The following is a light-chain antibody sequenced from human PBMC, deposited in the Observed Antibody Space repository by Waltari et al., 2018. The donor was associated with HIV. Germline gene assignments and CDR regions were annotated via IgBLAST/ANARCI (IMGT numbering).Light chain of an antibody. CDR2: DVS. CDR1: SGGVGGCDY. Sequence: QPALPQPRSVSGSPGHSVTIPRIGTSGGVGGCDYVSGYQQHPGKAPKLMMYDVSKRPSGVTDRFSGSKSGNTASLTISGLLAEDEADYHCCSYAGSYPVIFGGGTKLTVL. CDR3: CSYAGSYPVI. V-gene: IGLV2-11*01. J-gene: IGLJ2*01.